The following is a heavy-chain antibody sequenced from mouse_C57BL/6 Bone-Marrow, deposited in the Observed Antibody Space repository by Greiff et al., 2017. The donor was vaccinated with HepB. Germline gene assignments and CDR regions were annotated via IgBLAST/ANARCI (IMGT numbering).Heavy chain of an antibody. Sequence: QVQLQQPGAELVKPGASVKLSCKASGYTFTSYWMQWVKQRPGQGLEWIGEIDPSDSYTNYNQKFKGKATLTVDTSSSTAYMQLSSLTSADSAVYYCARDYGSSYEDYFDYWGQGTTLTVSS. CDR3: ARDYGSSYEDYFDY. J-gene: IGHJ2*01. CDR1: GYTFTSYW. V-gene: IGHV1-50*01. CDR2: IDPSDSYT. D-gene: IGHD1-1*01.